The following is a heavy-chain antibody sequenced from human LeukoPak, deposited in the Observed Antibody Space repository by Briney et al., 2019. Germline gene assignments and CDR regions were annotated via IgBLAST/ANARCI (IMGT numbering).Heavy chain of an antibody. V-gene: IGHV4-59*08. CDR1: GGSISSYY. CDR3: ARLETFDSLYYFDY. J-gene: IGHJ4*02. CDR2: IYYNGST. Sequence: SETLSLTCTVSGGSISSYYWSWIRQPPGKGLEWIGYIYYNGSTNYNPSLKSRVTISVDTSKNQFSLKLSSVTAADTAVYYCARLETFDSLYYFDYWGQGTLVTVSS. D-gene: IGHD2/OR15-2a*01.